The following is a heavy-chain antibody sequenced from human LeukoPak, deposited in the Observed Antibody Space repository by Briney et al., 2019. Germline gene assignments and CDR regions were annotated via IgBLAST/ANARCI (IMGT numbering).Heavy chain of an antibody. V-gene: IGHV3-23*01. CDR2: ISGSGDRT. CDR3: TKNWGIAAAGYEEKTPDY. J-gene: IGHJ4*02. D-gene: IGHD6-13*01. CDR1: AFTFSSYA. Sequence: GGSLRLSCAASAFTFSSYAMSWVRQAPGKGLEWVSLISGSGDRTYYADSVKGRFTISRDNSRNTLFLQMNSLRAEDTAVYYCTKNWGIAAAGYEEKTPDYWGQGTLVTVSS.